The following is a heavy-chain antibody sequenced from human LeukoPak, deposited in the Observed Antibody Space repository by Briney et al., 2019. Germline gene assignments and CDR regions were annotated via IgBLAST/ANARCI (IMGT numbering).Heavy chain of an antibody. Sequence: ASVKVSCKASGYTFTSYGISWVRQAPGQGLEWMGWISAYNGNTNYAQKLQGRVTMTTDTSTSTAYMELRSLRSDDTTVHYCARTVVYYDFWSGYKTGSTLDYWGQGTLVTVSS. CDR2: ISAYNGNT. V-gene: IGHV1-18*01. CDR1: GYTFTSYG. CDR3: ARTVVYYDFWSGYKTGSTLDY. J-gene: IGHJ4*02. D-gene: IGHD3-3*01.